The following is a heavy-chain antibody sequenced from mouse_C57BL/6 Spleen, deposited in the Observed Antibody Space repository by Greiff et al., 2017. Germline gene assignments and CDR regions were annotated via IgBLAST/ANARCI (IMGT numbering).Heavy chain of an antibody. CDR3: AYYDDDGGAWFAY. V-gene: IGHV1-81*01. Sequence: VQLQQSGAELARPGASVKLSCKASGYTFTSYGISWVKQRTGQGLEWIGEIYPRSGNTYYNAKFKGKATLTADKSSRTAYMELRSLTSEDSAVYFCAYYDDDGGAWFAYWGQGTLVTVSA. CDR1: GYTFTSYG. D-gene: IGHD2-4*01. J-gene: IGHJ3*01. CDR2: IYPRSGNT.